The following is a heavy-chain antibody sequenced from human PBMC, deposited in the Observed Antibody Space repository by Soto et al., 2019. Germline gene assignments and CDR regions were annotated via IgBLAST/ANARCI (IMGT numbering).Heavy chain of an antibody. Sequence: EVQLLESGGGLVQPGGSLRLSCAASGFTFSSYAMSWVRQAPGKGLEWVSDMSGTGGSAYYADSMKGRFTISRDNSKNTLYLQMNSLRAEDTAVYYCAKLSSGYCSGGACYPADYWGQGTLVTVSS. V-gene: IGHV3-23*01. D-gene: IGHD2-15*01. J-gene: IGHJ4*02. CDR2: MSGTGGSA. CDR1: GFTFSSYA. CDR3: AKLSSGYCSGGACYPADY.